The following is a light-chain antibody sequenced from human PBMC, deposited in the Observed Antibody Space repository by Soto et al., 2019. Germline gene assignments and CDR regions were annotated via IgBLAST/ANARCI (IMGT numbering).Light chain of an antibody. J-gene: IGLJ7*01. CDR2: EVS. CDR1: SSDVGGYNC. CDR3: SSYTSSSTLGV. Sequence: QSALTQPASVSGSPGQSITISCTGTSSDVGGYNCVSWYQQHPGKAPKLMIYEVSNRPSGVSNRFSGSKSGNTASLTISGLQAEDEADYYCSSYTSSSTLGVFGTGTQLTVL. V-gene: IGLV2-14*01.